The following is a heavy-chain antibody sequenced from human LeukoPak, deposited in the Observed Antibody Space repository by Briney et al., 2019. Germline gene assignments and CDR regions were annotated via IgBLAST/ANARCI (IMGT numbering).Heavy chain of an antibody. V-gene: IGHV3-30*02. Sequence: QPGGSLRLSCAASGFTFSSYGMHWVRQAPGKGLEWVAFTPLDGSNKYYADSVEGRFTISRDNSKNTLYLQMNSLRAEDTAVYYCARSDYSGSHQGAFDIWGQGTMVTVSS. CDR3: ARSDYSGSHQGAFDI. J-gene: IGHJ3*02. CDR1: GFTFSSYG. D-gene: IGHD1-26*01. CDR2: TPLDGSNK.